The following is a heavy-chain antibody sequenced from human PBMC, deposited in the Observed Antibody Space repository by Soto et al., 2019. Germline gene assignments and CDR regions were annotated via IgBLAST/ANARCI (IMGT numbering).Heavy chain of an antibody. CDR3: TRLDPYSSGYYFDY. CDR2: IRSKANSYAT. J-gene: IGHJ4*02. D-gene: IGHD3-22*01. Sequence: AGGSLRLSCAASGFTFSGSAMHWVRQASGKGLEWVGRIRSKANSYATAYAASVKGRFTISRDDSKNTAYLQMKSLKTEDTAVYHCTRLDPYSSGYYFDYWGQGTLVTVSS. CDR1: GFTFSGSA. V-gene: IGHV3-73*01.